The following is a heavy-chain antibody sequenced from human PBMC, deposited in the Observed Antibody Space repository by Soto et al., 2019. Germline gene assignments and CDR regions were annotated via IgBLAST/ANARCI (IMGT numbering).Heavy chain of an antibody. D-gene: IGHD3-10*01. CDR1: GYTFTSYG. V-gene: IGHV1-18*01. CDR2: ISAYNGNT. Sequence: ASVKVSCKASGYTFTSYGISWVRQAPGQGLEWMGWISAYNGNTNYAQKLQGRVTMTTDTSTSTAYMELRSLRSDDTAVYYCARVKTMVRGALSWFDPWGQGTLVTVSS. CDR3: ARVKTMVRGALSWFDP. J-gene: IGHJ5*02.